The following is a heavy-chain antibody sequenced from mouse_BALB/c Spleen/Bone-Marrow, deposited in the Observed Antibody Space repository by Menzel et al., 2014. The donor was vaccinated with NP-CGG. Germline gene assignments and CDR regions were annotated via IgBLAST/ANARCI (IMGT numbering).Heavy chain of an antibody. CDR3: ARQGYPYFDY. CDR1: GFTFSSYY. CDR2: INSNGGST. Sequence: EVKLVESGGGLVKLGGSLKLSCAASGFTFSSYYMSWVRQTPEKRLELVAAINSNGGSTYYPDTVKGRFTISRDNAKNTLYLQMSSLKSGDTALYYCARQGYPYFDYWGQGTTLTVSS. J-gene: IGHJ2*01. V-gene: IGHV5-6-2*01. D-gene: IGHD2-14*01.